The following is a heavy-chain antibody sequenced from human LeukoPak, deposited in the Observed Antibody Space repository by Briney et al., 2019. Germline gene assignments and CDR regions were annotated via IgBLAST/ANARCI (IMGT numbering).Heavy chain of an antibody. CDR3: AKASSSWPYYYYYYMDV. Sequence: GGSLRLSCAASGFTFDDYAMHWVRQALGKGLEWVSLISGDGGSTYYADSVKGRFTISRDNSKNSLYLQMNSLRTEDTALYYCAKASSSWPYYYYYYMDVWGKGTTVTVSS. CDR1: GFTFDDYA. D-gene: IGHD6-13*01. V-gene: IGHV3-43*02. J-gene: IGHJ6*03. CDR2: ISGDGGST.